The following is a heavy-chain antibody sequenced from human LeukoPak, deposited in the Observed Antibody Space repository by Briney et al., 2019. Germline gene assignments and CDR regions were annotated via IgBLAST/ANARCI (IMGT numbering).Heavy chain of an antibody. CDR3: AKDRIHYDILTGYVDY. Sequence: GGSLRLSCVASGFTFSSYAMSWVRQAPGKGLEWVSAISGSGGSTYYADSVKGRFTISRDNSKNTLYLQMNSLRAEDTAVYYCAKDRIHYDILTGYVDYWGQGTLVTVSS. CDR1: GFTFSSYA. V-gene: IGHV3-23*01. D-gene: IGHD3-9*01. J-gene: IGHJ4*02. CDR2: ISGSGGST.